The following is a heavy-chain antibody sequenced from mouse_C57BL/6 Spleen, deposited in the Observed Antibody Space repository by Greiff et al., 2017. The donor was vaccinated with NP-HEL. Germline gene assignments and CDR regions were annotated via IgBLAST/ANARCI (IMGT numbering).Heavy chain of an antibody. CDR1: GYSITSGYY. V-gene: IGHV3-6*01. J-gene: IGHJ3*01. D-gene: IGHD2-4*01. CDR2: ISYDGSN. Sequence: ESGPGLVKPSQSLSLTCSVTGYSITSGYYWNWIRQFPGNKLEWMGYISYDGSNNYNPSLKNRISITRDTSKNQFFLKLNSVTTEDTATYYCARDYDYDVGFAYWGQGTLVTVSA. CDR3: ARDYDYDVGFAY.